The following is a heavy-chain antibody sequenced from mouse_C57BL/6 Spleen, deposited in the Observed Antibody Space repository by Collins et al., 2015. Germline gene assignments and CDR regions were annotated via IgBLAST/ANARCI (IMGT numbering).Heavy chain of an antibody. CDR2: IDPSDSYT. CDR1: W. D-gene: IGHD1-1*01. CDR3: ARTDYYGSSYVHWYFDV. J-gene: IGHJ1*03. V-gene: IGHV1-69*01. Sequence: WGHWVKQRPGQGLEWIGEIDPSDSYTNYNQKFKGKSTLTVDKSSSTAYMQLSSLTSEDSAVYYCARTDYYGSSYVHWYFDVWGTGTTVTVSS.